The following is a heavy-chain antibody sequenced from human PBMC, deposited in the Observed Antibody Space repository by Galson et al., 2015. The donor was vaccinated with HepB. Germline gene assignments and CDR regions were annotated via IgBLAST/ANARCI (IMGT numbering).Heavy chain of an antibody. V-gene: IGHV1-24*01. D-gene: IGHD5-24*01. CDR1: GYIVTEFS. CDR3: ATTIEMSVGHFDH. J-gene: IGHJ4*02. Sequence: SVKVSCKVSGYIVTEFSMHWVRQPPGKGLEWMGGFEPEEAERIHAQNFQGRVSMTEGPSTNTAYLELSSLRSQDTAVYYCATTIEMSVGHFDHWGQGTLVIVSS. CDR2: FEPEEAER.